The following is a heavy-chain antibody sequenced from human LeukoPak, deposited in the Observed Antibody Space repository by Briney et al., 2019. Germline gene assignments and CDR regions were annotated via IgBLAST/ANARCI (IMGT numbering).Heavy chain of an antibody. CDR3: AGLLADKRGFGY. CDR2: IYHFGST. J-gene: IGHJ4*02. Sequence: SEPLSLTCTVSGGAISTNGYYWGWIRQPPGMGLEWVGSIYHFGSTYYNASLKSRVTMSVDTSKNQFSLRLISVTAADTAVYYCAGLLADKRGFGYWGRGTLVSVSS. V-gene: IGHV4-39*01. D-gene: IGHD2/OR15-2a*01. CDR1: GGAISTNGYY.